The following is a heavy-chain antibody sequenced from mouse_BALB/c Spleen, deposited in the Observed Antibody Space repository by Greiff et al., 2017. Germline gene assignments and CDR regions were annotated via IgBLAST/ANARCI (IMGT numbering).Heavy chain of an antibody. V-gene: IGHV14-3*02. CDR3: ARSYYGRIFAY. CDR2: IDPANGNT. J-gene: IGHJ3*01. CDR1: GFNIKDTY. D-gene: IGHD1-1*01. Sequence: VQLKQSGAELVKPGASVKLSCTASGFNIKDTYMHWVKQRPEQGLEWIGRIDPANGNTKYDPKFQGKATITADTSSNTAYLQLSSLTSEDTAVYYCARSYYGRIFAYWGQGTLVTVSA.